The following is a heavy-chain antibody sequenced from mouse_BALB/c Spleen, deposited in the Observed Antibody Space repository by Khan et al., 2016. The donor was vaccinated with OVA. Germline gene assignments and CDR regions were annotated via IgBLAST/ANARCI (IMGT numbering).Heavy chain of an antibody. CDR3: VRGMAY. V-gene: IGHV3-2*02. CDR1: GYSITSDYA. CDR2: IHYSGST. Sequence: EVQLQESGPGLVKPSQSLSLTCTVTGYSITSDYAYYLIRQPPGNIQEWMGYIHYSGSTSNKPSLKSRISITPDTSKNKLFLQLNSVTSEDTATYWSVRGMAYWGQGTLVTVSA. J-gene: IGHJ3*01.